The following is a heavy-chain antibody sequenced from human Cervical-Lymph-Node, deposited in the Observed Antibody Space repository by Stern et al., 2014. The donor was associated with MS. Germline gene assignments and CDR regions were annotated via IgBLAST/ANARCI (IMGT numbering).Heavy chain of an antibody. D-gene: IGHD5-24*01. CDR3: TRGDVYKYGDY. CDR2: IWYDGSNE. V-gene: IGHV3-33*01. CDR1: GFTFNKYG. J-gene: IGHJ4*02. Sequence: VQLVQSGGGVVQPGTSLRLSCAASGFTFNKYGMHWVRQAPGKGLEWVAVIWYDGSNEDYADSVKGRFTISRDISKNTLYLQMNSLRAEDTAVYYCTRGDVYKYGDYWGQGTLVTVSS.